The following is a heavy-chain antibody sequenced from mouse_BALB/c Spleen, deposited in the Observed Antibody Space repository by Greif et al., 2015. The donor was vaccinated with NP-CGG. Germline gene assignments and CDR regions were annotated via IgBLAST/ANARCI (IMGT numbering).Heavy chain of an antibody. Sequence: VQLQESGPGLVAPSQSLSITCTVSGFSLTSYGVHWVRQPPGKGLEWLGVIWAGGSTNYNSALMSRLSISKDNSKSQVFLKMNSLQTDDTAMYYCARDTLSLLRLLDYAVDYWGQGTSVTVSS. D-gene: IGHD1-2*01. CDR3: ARDTLSLLRLLDYAVDY. V-gene: IGHV2-9*02. CDR2: IWAGGST. J-gene: IGHJ4*01. CDR1: GFSLTSYG.